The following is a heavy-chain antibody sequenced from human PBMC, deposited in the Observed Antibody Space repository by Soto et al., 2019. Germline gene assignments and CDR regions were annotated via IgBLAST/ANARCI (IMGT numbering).Heavy chain of an antibody. CDR2: VNPILSMS. CDR3: ATSYGSGYRAFHY. V-gene: IGHV1-69*02. Sequence: QVQLVQSGAELKKPGSSVKVSCKASGDTFSFYTINWVRQAPGLGLEWMGRVNPILSMSNYAQKFQGRVKMPSDEXTSTAYMELRSLRSEHTAFYYCATSYGSGYRAFHYWGQGALVTVSS. CDR1: GDTFSFYT. J-gene: IGHJ4*02. D-gene: IGHD3-10*01.